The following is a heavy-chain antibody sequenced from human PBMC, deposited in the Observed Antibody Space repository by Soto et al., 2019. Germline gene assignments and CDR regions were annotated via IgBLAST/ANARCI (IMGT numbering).Heavy chain of an antibody. D-gene: IGHD3-10*01. CDR3: ARVTAGSGSYQIDL. Sequence: QLVESGGGLVKPGGSLRLSCVASGFPFSSFSLNWIRQAPGKGLEWVSSIGRVSTYIYYADSVRGRFTVSRDNAKNSVYLQMNGLTAEDSGIYYCARVTAGSGSYQIDLWRQGALVTVSS. V-gene: IGHV3-21*02. J-gene: IGHJ4*02. CDR1: GFPFSSFS. CDR2: IGRVSTYI.